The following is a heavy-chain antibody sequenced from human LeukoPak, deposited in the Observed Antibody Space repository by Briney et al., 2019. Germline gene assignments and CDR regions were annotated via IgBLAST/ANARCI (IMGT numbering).Heavy chain of an antibody. J-gene: IGHJ5*02. V-gene: IGHV3-74*01. D-gene: IGHD6-13*01. CDR3: ARGGGAAAAHNWFDP. Sequence: GGSLRLSCAASGFTFSSYWMHWFRQAPGKGLVWVSRINSDGSTTSYADSVRGRFTISRDNAKNTLYLQMNSLTAEDTAVYYCARGGGAAAAHNWFDPWGQGTLVTVSS. CDR1: GFTFSSYW. CDR2: INSDGSTT.